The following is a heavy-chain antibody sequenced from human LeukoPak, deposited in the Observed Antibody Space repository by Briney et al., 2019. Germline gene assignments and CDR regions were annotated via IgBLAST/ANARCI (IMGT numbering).Heavy chain of an antibody. CDR2: IYTSGST. J-gene: IGHJ4*02. CDR3: ARRGSGKAFDY. D-gene: IGHD1-26*01. V-gene: IGHV4-4*07. Sequence: SETLSLTCTVSVGSISSYYWYWIRQPAGKGLEWIGRIYTSGSTNYNSSLKSRVTMSVDTSKNQCSLKLSSVTAADTAVYYCARRGSGKAFDYWGQGTLVTVSS. CDR1: VGSISSYY.